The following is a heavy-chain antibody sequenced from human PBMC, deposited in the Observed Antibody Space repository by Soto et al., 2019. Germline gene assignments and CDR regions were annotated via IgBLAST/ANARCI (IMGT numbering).Heavy chain of an antibody. D-gene: IGHD3-10*01. V-gene: IGHV1-69*01. Sequence: QVQLVQSGAEVKKPGSSVKVSCKASGGIFSTYAISWLRQAPGQGLEWMGGIIPLFGTPNYAQRFQGRVNITTNESTSTAYMDLSRLRSEDTAVYYCARDRDDDGSGNYYNRIDFWGQGTLVTVST. J-gene: IGHJ4*02. CDR1: GGIFSTYA. CDR3: ARDRDDDGSGNYYNRIDF. CDR2: IIPLFGTP.